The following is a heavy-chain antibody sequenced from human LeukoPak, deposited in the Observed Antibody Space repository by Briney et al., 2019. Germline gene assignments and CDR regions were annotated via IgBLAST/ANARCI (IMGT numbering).Heavy chain of an antibody. CDR3: ARWYYGSGSGSFDS. CDR2: IYSGGST. D-gene: IGHD3-10*01. J-gene: IGHJ4*02. Sequence: PSETLSLTCTVSGGSISSDVYYWGWIRQPPGKGLEWIGNIYSGGSTYYNPSLKSRVTLSVDTSKNQFSLRLSSVTAADTALYYCARWYYGSGSGSFDSWGQGTLVTVSS. V-gene: IGHV4-39*07. CDR1: GGSISSDVYY.